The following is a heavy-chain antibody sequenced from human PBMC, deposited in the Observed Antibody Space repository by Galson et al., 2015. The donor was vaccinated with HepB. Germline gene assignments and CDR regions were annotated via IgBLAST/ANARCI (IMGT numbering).Heavy chain of an antibody. CDR3: ARDFKWNFDH. CDR1: GFTFSGHN. D-gene: IGHD1-26*01. CDR2: ISPDGFIT. V-gene: IGHV3-30-3*01. J-gene: IGHJ4*02. Sequence: SLRLSCAASGFTFSGHNMHWVRQAPGKGLEWVAIISPDGFITFYADSLKGRFTISRDNSKNTLYLQMNSLRPEDTAVYYCARDFKWNFDHWGQGTLVTVSS.